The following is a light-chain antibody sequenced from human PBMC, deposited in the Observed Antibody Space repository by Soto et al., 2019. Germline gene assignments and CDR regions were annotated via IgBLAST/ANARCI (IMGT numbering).Light chain of an antibody. CDR1: QSVSSK. V-gene: IGKV3-20*01. J-gene: IGKJ5*01. CDR3: QQYGGSPIT. Sequence: EIVMTQSPATLSVSPGERATLSCRASQSVSSKVAWYQQKPGQAPRLLIYGASSRATGIPDRFSGSGSATDFTLTISRLEPEDFAVFYCQQYGGSPITFGQGTRLEI. CDR2: GAS.